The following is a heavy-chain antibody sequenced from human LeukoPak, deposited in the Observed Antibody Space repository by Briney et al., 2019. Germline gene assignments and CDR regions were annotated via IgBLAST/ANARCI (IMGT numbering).Heavy chain of an antibody. CDR2: ISGSGGST. J-gene: IGHJ4*02. Sequence: GGSLRLSCAASGFTFSSYAMSWVRQAPGKGLEWVSAISGSGGSTYYADSVKGRFTISRDNSKNTLYLQMNSLRAEDTAVYYCAKVGKPFDYYYDSSGYQKEFFDYWGQGTLVTVSS. CDR1: GFTFSSYA. D-gene: IGHD3-22*01. CDR3: AKVGKPFDYYYDSSGYQKEFFDY. V-gene: IGHV3-23*01.